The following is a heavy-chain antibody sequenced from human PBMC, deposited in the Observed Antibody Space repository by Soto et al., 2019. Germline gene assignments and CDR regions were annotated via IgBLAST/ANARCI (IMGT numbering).Heavy chain of an antibody. CDR3: ATEPGYSGSYDPFDY. D-gene: IGHD1-26*01. V-gene: IGHV1-24*01. CDR2: FDPEDGET. J-gene: IGHJ4*02. Sequence: ASVKVSCKVSGYTLTELSMHWVRQAPGRGLEWMGGFDPEDGETIYAQKFQGRVTMTEDTSTDTAYMELSSLRSEDTAVYYCATEPGYSGSYDPFDYWGQGTLVTVSS. CDR1: GYTLTELS.